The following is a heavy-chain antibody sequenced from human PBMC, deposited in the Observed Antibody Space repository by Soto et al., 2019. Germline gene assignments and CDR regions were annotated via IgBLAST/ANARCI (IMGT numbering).Heavy chain of an antibody. CDR2: IRQDGGAQ. Sequence: LRLSCAASGFTFTTHWMHWVRQVPEKGLEWVANIRQDGGAQYYVDSVKGRFTISRDNAKNSVYLQMDSLRVEDTAVYYCVRGGHGSGSYLGSSWGQGILVTVSS. J-gene: IGHJ5*02. V-gene: IGHV3-7*03. CDR3: VRGGHGSGSYLGSS. CDR1: GFTFTTHW. D-gene: IGHD3-10*01.